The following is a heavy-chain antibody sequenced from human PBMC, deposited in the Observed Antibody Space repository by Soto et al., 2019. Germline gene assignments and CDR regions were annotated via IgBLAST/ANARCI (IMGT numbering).Heavy chain of an antibody. J-gene: IGHJ6*02. D-gene: IGHD1-26*01. Sequence: QPGGSMRLSCAAAGFAFSSYGMHWVRQAPGKGLEWVAVISHDGNNKYYADSVKGRFTISRDNSKNTLFLQMSSLGVEDTAVFYCAKGLEVGRLYYGMNVWGQGTTVTVSS. CDR3: AKGLEVGRLYYGMNV. CDR2: ISHDGNNK. V-gene: IGHV3-30*18. CDR1: GFAFSSYG.